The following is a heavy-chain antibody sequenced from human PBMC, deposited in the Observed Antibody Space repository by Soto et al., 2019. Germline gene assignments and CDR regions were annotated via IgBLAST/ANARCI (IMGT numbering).Heavy chain of an antibody. V-gene: IGHV4-59*01. CDR1: GDSTSNYY. D-gene: IGHD2-15*01. CDR2: XXXSXNX. CDR3: ACLRGKRGSPIDY. J-gene: IGHJ4*02. Sequence: SETLSLTCIISGDSTSNYYWSWIRQSPGKGLEXIGYXXXSXNXXXNXXXQSRVTISVDTSKDQLSLKVTSVTAADPAMYYCACLRGKRGSPIDYWGQGTQVTVSS.